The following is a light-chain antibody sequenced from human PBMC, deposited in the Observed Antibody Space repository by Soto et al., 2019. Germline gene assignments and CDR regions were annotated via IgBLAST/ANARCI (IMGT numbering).Light chain of an antibody. V-gene: IGKV2-28*01. Sequence: DIVMTQSPLSLPVTPGEPASISCRSSQSLLDSNGYNYLDWYLQKSGQSPQLLIYLGSNRASGVXDXSSGSGSGTDFTLKISRVEAEDVGVYYCMQALQSPPTFGQGTKVEIK. CDR1: QSLLDSNGYNY. CDR2: LGS. J-gene: IGKJ1*01. CDR3: MQALQSPPT.